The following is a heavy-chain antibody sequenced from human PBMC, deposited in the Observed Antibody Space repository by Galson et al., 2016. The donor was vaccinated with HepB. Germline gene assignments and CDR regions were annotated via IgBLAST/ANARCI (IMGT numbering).Heavy chain of an antibody. CDR2: INPNSDGT. D-gene: IGHD1-26*01. Sequence: SVKASCKASGYTFTGYYMHWVRQAPGQGLEWMGWINPNSDGTKISEKFQGRVTMTRDTSIRTAYMELSRLRSDDTAVYYCAKRNAWDFDALDVWGQGTMVTVSS. CDR1: GYTFTGYY. CDR3: AKRNAWDFDALDV. J-gene: IGHJ3*01. V-gene: IGHV1-2*02.